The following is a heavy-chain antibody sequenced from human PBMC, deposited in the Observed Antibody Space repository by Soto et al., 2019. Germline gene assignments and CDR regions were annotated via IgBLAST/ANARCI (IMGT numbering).Heavy chain of an antibody. D-gene: IGHD4-17*01. CDR2: IYYSGST. CDR3: ARTHYGDYVTDY. Sequence: SETLSLTCTVSGGSISSYYWSRIRQPPGKGLEWIGYIYYSGSTNYNPSLKSRVTISVDTSKNQFSLKLSSVTAADTAVYYCARTHYGDYVTDYWGQGTLVTVSS. J-gene: IGHJ4*02. V-gene: IGHV4-59*01. CDR1: GGSISSYY.